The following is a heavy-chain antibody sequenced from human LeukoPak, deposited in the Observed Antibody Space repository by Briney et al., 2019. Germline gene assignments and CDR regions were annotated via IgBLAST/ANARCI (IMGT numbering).Heavy chain of an antibody. J-gene: IGHJ6*02. Sequence: GGSLRLSCAASGFTFSSYAMSWVRQAPGKGLEWVSAISGSGGSTYYADSVKGRFTISRDNSKNTLYLQMNSLRAEDTAVYYCAKDNYGSGSYYIYYYGTDVWGQGTTVTVSS. CDR1: GFTFSSYA. D-gene: IGHD3-10*01. CDR2: ISGSGGST. V-gene: IGHV3-23*01. CDR3: AKDNYGSGSYYIYYYGTDV.